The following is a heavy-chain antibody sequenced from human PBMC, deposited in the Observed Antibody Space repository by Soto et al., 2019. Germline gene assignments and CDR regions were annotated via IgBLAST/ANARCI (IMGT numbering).Heavy chain of an antibody. CDR1: GFTFSSYW. J-gene: IGHJ6*02. CDR2: INSDGSST. Sequence: EVQLVESGGGLVQPGGSLRLSCAASGFTFSSYWMHWVRQAPGKGLVWVSRINSDGSSTSYADSVKGRFTISRDNAKNTLYRQRNSLRAEDTAVYYCARDLGGSPLPYYYYYGMDVWGQGTTVTVSS. CDR3: ARDLGGSPLPYYYYYGMDV. D-gene: IGHD1-26*01. V-gene: IGHV3-74*01.